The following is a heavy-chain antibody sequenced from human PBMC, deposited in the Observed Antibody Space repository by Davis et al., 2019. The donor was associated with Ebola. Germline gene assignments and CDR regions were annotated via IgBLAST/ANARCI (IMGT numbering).Heavy chain of an antibody. Sequence: GESLKISCVASGFTFNNYGMHWVRQAPGKGLEWVAVISYDESTKYYAGSVKGRFTISRDNAKNSLSLLMNNLRAEDTAVYYCAREGGVTSSYFYYGLDVWGQGTTVTVSS. CDR1: GFTFNNYG. CDR3: AREGGVTSSYFYYGLDV. D-gene: IGHD2-15*01. J-gene: IGHJ6*02. V-gene: IGHV3-30*03. CDR2: ISYDESTK.